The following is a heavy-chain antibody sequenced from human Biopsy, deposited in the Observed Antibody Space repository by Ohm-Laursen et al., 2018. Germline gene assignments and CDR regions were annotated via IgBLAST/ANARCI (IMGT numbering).Heavy chain of an antibody. CDR1: GYTFSLYH. D-gene: IGHD2-15*01. V-gene: IGHV1-2*02. Sequence: DSVKVSCKVSGYTFSLYHIHWVRQAPGQGLERMGWIDPDSGRTSFGQNFQGRVTMTSDTSTGTAYLELTRLRSDDTAVYYCARDPYCSGGNCYSPLDHWGQGTLVTVSA. CDR3: ARDPYCSGGNCYSPLDH. J-gene: IGHJ4*02. CDR2: IDPDSGRT.